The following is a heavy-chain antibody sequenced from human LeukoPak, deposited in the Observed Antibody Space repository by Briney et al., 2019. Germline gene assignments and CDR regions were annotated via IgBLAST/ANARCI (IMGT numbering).Heavy chain of an antibody. V-gene: IGHV1-8*03. CDR2: MNPNSGNT. D-gene: IGHD1-1*01. CDR3: ARGLSELEPLSVLDP. CDR1: GYTFTSYD. J-gene: IGHJ5*02. Sequence: VASVKVSCKASGYTFTSYDINWVRQATGQGREWMGWMNPNSGNTGYAQKFQGRVTITRNTYISTAYMELSSLRSEDTAVYYCARGLSELEPLSVLDPWGQGTLVTVSS.